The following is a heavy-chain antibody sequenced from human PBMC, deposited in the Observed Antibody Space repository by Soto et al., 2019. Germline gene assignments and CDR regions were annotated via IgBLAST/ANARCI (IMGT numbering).Heavy chain of an antibody. CDR2: ISHSGGST. D-gene: IGHD2-15*01. CDR3: AKGTGGSSYNFDY. J-gene: IGHJ4*02. Sequence: GGSLRLSCAASGFTFSSYAMSWVRQAPGKGLEWVSAISHSGGSTYYADSVKGRFTISRDNAKNTLNLQMNSLRAEDTAVYYCAKGTGGSSYNFDYWGQGTLVTVSS. V-gene: IGHV3-23*01. CDR1: GFTFSSYA.